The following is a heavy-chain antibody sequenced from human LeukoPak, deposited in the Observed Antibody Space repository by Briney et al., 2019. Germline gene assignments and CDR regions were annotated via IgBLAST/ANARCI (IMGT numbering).Heavy chain of an antibody. V-gene: IGHV3-7*01. Sequence: GGSLRLSCAASGFTFSSHWMSWVRQAPGKGLEWVANIKQDGSEEYYVDSVKGRFTISRDNAKNSLSLQMNSLRAEDTAVYYCARDEKDYWGQGTLVTVSS. CDR1: GFTFSSHW. CDR3: ARDEKDY. CDR2: IKQDGSEE. J-gene: IGHJ4*02.